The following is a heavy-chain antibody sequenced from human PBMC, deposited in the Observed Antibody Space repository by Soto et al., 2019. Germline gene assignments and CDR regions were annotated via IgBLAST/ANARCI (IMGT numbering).Heavy chain of an antibody. CDR2: IYYTGST. D-gene: IGHD6-19*01. V-gene: IGHV4-59*01. J-gene: IGHJ4*02. CDR1: GGSISNYY. CDR3: AVAVAGPTAIGY. Sequence: PSETLSLTCTVSGGSISNYYWTWIRQPPGKGLEYIGYIYYTGSTSYNPSLKSRVTISVDTSNNQFSLKLSSVTAADTAVYYCAVAVAGPTAIGYWGQGTLVTVSS.